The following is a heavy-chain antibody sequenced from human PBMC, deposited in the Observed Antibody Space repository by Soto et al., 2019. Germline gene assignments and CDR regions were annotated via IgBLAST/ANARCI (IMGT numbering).Heavy chain of an antibody. CDR3: ARDLDISGHYYYYYYGMDV. D-gene: IGHD6-19*01. CDR2: IWYDGSNK. CDR1: GFTLSSYG. J-gene: IGHJ6*02. V-gene: IGHV3-33*01. Sequence: GGSLRLSCAASGFTLSSYGMHWVRQAPDKGLEWVAVIWYDGSNKYYADSVKGRFTISRDNSKNTLYLQMNSLRAEDTAVYYCARDLDISGHYYYYYYGMDVWGQGTTVTVSS.